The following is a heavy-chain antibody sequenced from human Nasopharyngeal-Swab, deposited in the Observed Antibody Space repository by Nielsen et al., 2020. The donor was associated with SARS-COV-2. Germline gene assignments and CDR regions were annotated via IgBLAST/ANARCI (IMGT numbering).Heavy chain of an antibody. V-gene: IGHV3-23*01. CDR3: AKDPGGPYYYYGMDV. J-gene: IGHJ6*02. Sequence: GESLKISCAASGFTFSSYAMSWVRQAPGKGLEWVSAISGSGGSTYYADSVKGRFTISSDNSKNTLCLQMNSLRAEDTAVYYCAKDPGGPYYYYGMDVWGQGTTVTVSS. D-gene: IGHD3-10*01. CDR2: ISGSGGST. CDR1: GFTFSSYA.